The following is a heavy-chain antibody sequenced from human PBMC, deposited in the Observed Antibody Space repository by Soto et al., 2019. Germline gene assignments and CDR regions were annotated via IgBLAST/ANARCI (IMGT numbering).Heavy chain of an antibody. V-gene: IGHV3-23*01. CDR2: ISGSGGST. CDR3: AKDYYVSGSTALAY. J-gene: IGHJ4*02. Sequence: GGSLRLSCAASGFIFSSYAMSWVRQAPGKGLEWVSAISGSGGSTYYADSVKGRFTISRDNSKNTLYLQMNILRAEDTALYYCAKDYYVSGSTALAYWGQGILVTVSS. D-gene: IGHD3-10*01. CDR1: GFIFSSYA.